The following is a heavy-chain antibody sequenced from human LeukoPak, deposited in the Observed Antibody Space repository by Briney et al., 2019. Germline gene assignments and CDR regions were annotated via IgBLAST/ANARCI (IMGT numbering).Heavy chain of an antibody. CDR3: ARDYDFWSGLDC. CDR1: GFTFSSYS. J-gene: IGHJ4*02. Sequence: PGGSLRLSCAVSGFTFSSYSMSWVRQAPGKGLEWVSSISSSSSYMYYADSVKGRFTISRDNAKNSLYLQMNSLRAEDTAVYYCARDYDFWSGLDCWGQGTLVTVSS. CDR2: ISSSSSYM. V-gene: IGHV3-21*01. D-gene: IGHD3-3*01.